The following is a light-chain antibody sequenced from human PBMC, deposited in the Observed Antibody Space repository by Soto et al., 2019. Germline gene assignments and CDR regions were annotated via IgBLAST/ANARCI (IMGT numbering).Light chain of an antibody. V-gene: IGKV3-11*01. CDR1: QSVSSY. J-gene: IGKJ5*01. Sequence: EIVVTQSPATLSLSPGERATLSFMASQSVSSYLAWYQQKPVQAPRLLIYDASNRATGIPARFSGSGSGTDFTLTISSLEPEDFAVYYCQQRSNWQGATFGGGTRLEIK. CDR3: QQRSNWQGAT. CDR2: DAS.